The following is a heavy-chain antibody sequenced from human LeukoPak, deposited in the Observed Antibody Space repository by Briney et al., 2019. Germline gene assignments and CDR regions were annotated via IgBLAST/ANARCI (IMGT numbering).Heavy chain of an antibody. CDR2: INQDGSEK. V-gene: IGHV3-7*03. J-gene: IGHJ4*02. CDR1: GGSNSSSNW. Sequence: ETLSLTCAVSGGSNSSSNWWSWVRQAPGKGQEWVANINQDGSEKYYVDSVRGRFTISRDNAENSLYLQMNSLRAEDTAVYYCAKGRTIAPFDYWGQGTLVTVSS. D-gene: IGHD3-3*01. CDR3: AKGRTIAPFDY.